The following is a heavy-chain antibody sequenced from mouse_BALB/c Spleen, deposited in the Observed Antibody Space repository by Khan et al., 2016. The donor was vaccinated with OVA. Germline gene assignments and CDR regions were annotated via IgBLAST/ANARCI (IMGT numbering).Heavy chain of an antibody. CDR3: AKGYPFAY. CDR2: ITYDGSK. V-gene: IGHV3-6*02. J-gene: IGHJ3*01. CDR1: DYSFTSGYY. D-gene: IGHD1-1*01. Sequence: EVQLQESGPGLVKPSQSLSLTCSATDYSFTSGYYWYWLRQSPGNILEWMGYITYDGSKNYNPSLKNRISITRDTSKNQSYLQLNHVTTEDPATCYCAKGYPFAYWGQGTLVTVSA.